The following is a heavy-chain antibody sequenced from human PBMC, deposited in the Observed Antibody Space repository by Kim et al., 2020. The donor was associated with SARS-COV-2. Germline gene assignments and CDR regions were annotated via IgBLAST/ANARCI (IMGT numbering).Heavy chain of an antibody. D-gene: IGHD1-1*01. J-gene: IGHJ4*02. CDR3: ARDQLGSIDY. CDR2: ISYDGRDI. CDR1: GFTFSTYS. V-gene: IGHV3-30*04. Sequence: GWSLRLSCTASGFTFSTYSMHWVRQAPGKGLECVALISYDGRDINYADSVKGRFTISRDNSKKTLYLQLNSLRVEDTAVYYCARDQLGSIDYWGQGTLVTVSS.